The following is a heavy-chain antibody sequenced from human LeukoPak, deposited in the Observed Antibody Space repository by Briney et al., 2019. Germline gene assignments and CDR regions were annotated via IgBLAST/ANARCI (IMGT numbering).Heavy chain of an antibody. CDR1: GFTFSSYG. Sequence: PGGSLRLSCAASGFTFSSYGMHWVRQAPGKGLEWVAFIRYDGSNKYYADSVKGRFTISRDNSKNTLYLQMNSLRAEDTAVYYCAKELKEGYYDFWSGYDFDYWGQGTLVTVSS. CDR2: IRYDGSNK. CDR3: AKELKEGYYDFWSGYDFDY. V-gene: IGHV3-30*02. D-gene: IGHD3-3*01. J-gene: IGHJ4*02.